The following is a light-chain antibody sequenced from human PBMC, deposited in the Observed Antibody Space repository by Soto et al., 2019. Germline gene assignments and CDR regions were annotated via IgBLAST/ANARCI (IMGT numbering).Light chain of an antibody. V-gene: IGLV1-44*01. J-gene: IGLJ1*01. CDR2: SNN. Sequence: QSVLTQPPSASGTPGQRVTISCSGSSSNIGSNTVNWYQQLPGTAPKLLIYSNNQRPSGVPDRFSGSKSGTSASLAISGLQSEEEADYYCAAWDASLTGKVFGTGTKVTVL. CDR3: AAWDASLTGKV. CDR1: SSNIGSNT.